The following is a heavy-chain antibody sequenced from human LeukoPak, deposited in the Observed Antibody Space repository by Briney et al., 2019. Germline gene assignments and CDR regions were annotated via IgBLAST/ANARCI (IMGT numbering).Heavy chain of an antibody. CDR3: ARGSSTSYYYYGMDV. CDR1: GFTFSSYS. Sequence: GGSLRLSCAASGFTFSSYSMNWVRQAPGKGLEWVSYISSSSSTIYYADSVKGRLTISRDNAKNTLYLQMNSLRAEDTAVYYCARGSSTSYYYYGMDVWGQGTTVTVSS. CDR2: ISSSSSTI. J-gene: IGHJ6*02. D-gene: IGHD2-2*01. V-gene: IGHV3-48*04.